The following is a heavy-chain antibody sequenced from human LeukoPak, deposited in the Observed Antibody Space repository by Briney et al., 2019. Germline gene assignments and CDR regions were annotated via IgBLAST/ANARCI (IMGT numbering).Heavy chain of an antibody. D-gene: IGHD3-3*01. CDR1: GFTFSSYA. Sequence: GGSLRLSCAASGFTFSSYAMHWVRQAPGKGLEWVAVISYDGSNKYYADSVKGRFTISRDNSKNTLYLQMNSLRAEDTAVYYCARDGNDFWSGAYYMDVWGKGTTVNVSS. J-gene: IGHJ6*03. CDR2: ISYDGSNK. V-gene: IGHV3-30*01. CDR3: ARDGNDFWSGAYYMDV.